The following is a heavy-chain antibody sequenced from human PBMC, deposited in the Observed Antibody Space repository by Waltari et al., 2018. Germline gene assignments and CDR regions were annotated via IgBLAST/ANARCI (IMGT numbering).Heavy chain of an antibody. CDR1: GGSISSYY. CDR3: AVGGDYYYYYMDV. V-gene: IGHV4-59*01. D-gene: IGHD3-16*01. Sequence: QVQLQESGPGLVKPSETLSLTCTVSGGSISSYYWSWIRQPPGKGLEWIGYIYYSGSTNYNPSLKSRVTISVDTSKNQFSLKLSSVTAADTAVYYCAVGGDYYYYYMDVWGKGTTVTVSS. J-gene: IGHJ6*03. CDR2: IYYSGST.